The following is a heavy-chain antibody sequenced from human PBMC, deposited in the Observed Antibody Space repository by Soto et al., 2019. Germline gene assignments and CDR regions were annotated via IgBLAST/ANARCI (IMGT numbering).Heavy chain of an antibody. V-gene: IGHV3-74*03. CDR1: GFPFGSYW. CDR3: VSDGLGVYHF. J-gene: IGHJ4*02. Sequence: GRSLRLACAASGFPFGSYWMHWVRQVPGKGLVWVSRINYDGTYLTYADSVKGRFTVSRDNAKNMLYLQMNSLRADDAAVYYCVSDGLGVYHFWCQATLVTVSS. CDR2: INYDGTYL. D-gene: IGHD3-3*01.